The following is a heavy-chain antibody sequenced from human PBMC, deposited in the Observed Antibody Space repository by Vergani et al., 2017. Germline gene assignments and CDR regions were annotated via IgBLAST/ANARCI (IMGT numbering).Heavy chain of an antibody. D-gene: IGHD3-22*01. J-gene: IGHJ4*01. CDR2: IIPIFGTA. Sequence: QVQLVQSGAEVKKPGSSVKVSCKASGGTFSSYAISWVRQAPGQGLEWMGGIIPIFGTANYAQKFQGRVTITADESTSTAYMELSSLRSEDTAVYYCARRFVIVAATPPFDVIGYYYYFACCGHGSLVSPSS. V-gene: IGHV1-69*12. CDR3: ARRFVIVAATPPFDVIGYYYYFAC. CDR1: GGTFSSYA.